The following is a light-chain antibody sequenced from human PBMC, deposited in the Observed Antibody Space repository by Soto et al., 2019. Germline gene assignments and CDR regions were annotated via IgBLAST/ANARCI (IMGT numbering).Light chain of an antibody. Sequence: EIVLTQSPCTLSLSPGERATLSCRASQSVSSIYLAWYQQKPGQAPRLLIYGASSRATGIPDRFSGSGSGTDFTLTISRLEPEDFAVYYCQQYGSSPALTFCGGTKVDIK. V-gene: IGKV3-20*01. J-gene: IGKJ4*01. CDR3: QQYGSSPALT. CDR2: GAS. CDR1: QSVSSIY.